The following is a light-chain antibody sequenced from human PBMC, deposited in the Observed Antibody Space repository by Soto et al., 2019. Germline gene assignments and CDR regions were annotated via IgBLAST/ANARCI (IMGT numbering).Light chain of an antibody. CDR3: LQDYNFPWT. Sequence: AIPMTQSPSSLSASVGDRVTITCRASQGIGDELGWYQQKPGKAPRLLIYGASTLQSGVPSRFSGSGSGTDFTLTLSSLQPEDFATYFCLQDYNFPWTFGQGTKVEIK. CDR1: QGIGDE. V-gene: IGKV1-6*01. CDR2: GAS. J-gene: IGKJ1*01.